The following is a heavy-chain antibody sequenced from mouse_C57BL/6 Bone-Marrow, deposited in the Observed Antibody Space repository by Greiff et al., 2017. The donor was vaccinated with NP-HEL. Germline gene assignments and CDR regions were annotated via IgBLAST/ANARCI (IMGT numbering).Heavy chain of an antibody. Sequence: QVQLQQPGAELVRPGSSVKLSCKASGYTFTSYWMHWVKQRPIQGLEWIGNIDPSDSETHYNQKFKDKATLTVDKSSSTAYMQLSSLTSEDSAVYCCARWDDGPSWFAYWGQGTLVTVSA. CDR1: GYTFTSYW. CDR3: ARWDDGPSWFAY. D-gene: IGHD2-3*01. V-gene: IGHV1-52*01. CDR2: IDPSDSET. J-gene: IGHJ3*01.